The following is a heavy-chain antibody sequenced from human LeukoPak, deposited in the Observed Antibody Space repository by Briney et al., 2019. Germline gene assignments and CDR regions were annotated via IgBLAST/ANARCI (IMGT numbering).Heavy chain of an antibody. J-gene: IGHJ4*02. CDR3: ARDSSGYYPAFPPDY. CDR2: IIPIFGTA. D-gene: IGHD3-22*01. V-gene: IGHV1-69*13. CDR1: GGTFSSYA. Sequence: SVKVSCKASGGTFSSYAISWVRQAPGQGLEWMGGIIPIFGTANYAQKFQGRVTITADESTSTAYMELSSLRSEDTAVYYCARDSSGYYPAFPPDYWGQGTLVTVSS.